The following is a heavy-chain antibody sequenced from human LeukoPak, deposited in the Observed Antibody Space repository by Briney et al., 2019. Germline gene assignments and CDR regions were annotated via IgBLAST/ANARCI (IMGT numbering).Heavy chain of an antibody. Sequence: SETLSLTCTVSGGSISSSSYYWGWIRQPPGKGLEWIGSIYYSGSTYYNPSLKSRVTISVDTSKNQFSLKLSSVTALDTAVYYCARCPRRSYSDYWGQGTLVTVSS. CDR1: GGSISSSSYY. V-gene: IGHV4-39*07. J-gene: IGHJ4*02. CDR3: ARCPRRSYSDY. CDR2: IYYSGST.